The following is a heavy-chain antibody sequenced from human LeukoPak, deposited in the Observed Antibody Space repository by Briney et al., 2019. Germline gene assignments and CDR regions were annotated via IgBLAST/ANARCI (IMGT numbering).Heavy chain of an antibody. V-gene: IGHV1-24*01. CDR2: FDPEDGET. J-gene: IGHJ6*02. Sequence: WASVKVSCKVSGHTLTELSMRWVRQAPGKGLEWMGGFDPEDGETIYAQKFQGRVTMTEDTSTDTAYMELSSLRSADTAVYYCAAVVGAYYYGMDVWGQGTTVTVSS. CDR3: AAVVGAYYYGMDV. CDR1: GHTLTELS. D-gene: IGHD2-15*01.